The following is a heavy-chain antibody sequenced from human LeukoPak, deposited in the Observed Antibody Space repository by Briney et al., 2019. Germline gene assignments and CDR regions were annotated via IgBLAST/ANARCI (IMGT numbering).Heavy chain of an antibody. J-gene: IGHJ6*03. CDR2: IIPIFGTT. V-gene: IGHV1-69*01. D-gene: IGHD2-2*01. CDR3: ARDSDCSSTSCYASYYYMDV. Sequence: ALSLKIERMGRIIPIFGTTNYAQKFQGRVTITADESTSTAYMELRSLRAEDTAVYYCARDSDCSSTSCYASYYYMDVWGKGTTVTVSS.